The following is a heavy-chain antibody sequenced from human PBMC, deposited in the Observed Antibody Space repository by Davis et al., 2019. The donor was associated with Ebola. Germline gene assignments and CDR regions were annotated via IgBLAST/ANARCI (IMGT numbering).Heavy chain of an antibody. J-gene: IGHJ4*02. V-gene: IGHV3-23*01. D-gene: IGHD3-10*01. CDR3: ARVLTGFFSHGSGPLGYFDY. CDR2: ISGSGGST. Sequence: PGGSLRLSCAASGFTFSSYAMSWVRQAPGKGLEWVSAISGSGGSTYYADSVKGRFTISRDNSKNTLYLQMNSLRAEDTAVYYCARVLTGFFSHGSGPLGYFDYWGQGTLVTVSS. CDR1: GFTFSSYA.